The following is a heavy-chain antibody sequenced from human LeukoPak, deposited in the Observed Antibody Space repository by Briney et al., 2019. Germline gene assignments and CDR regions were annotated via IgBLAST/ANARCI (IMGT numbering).Heavy chain of an antibody. CDR3: ARGQSSGWPGRLLG. CDR2: ISYDGSNK. V-gene: IGHV3-30-3*01. D-gene: IGHD6-19*01. CDR1: GFTFSSYA. J-gene: IGHJ4*02. Sequence: GGSLRLSCAASGFTFSSYAMHWVRQAPGKGLEWVAVISYDGSNKYYADSVKGRFTISRDNSKNTLYLQMNSLRAEDTAVYYCARGQSSGWPGRLLGWGQGTLVTVSS.